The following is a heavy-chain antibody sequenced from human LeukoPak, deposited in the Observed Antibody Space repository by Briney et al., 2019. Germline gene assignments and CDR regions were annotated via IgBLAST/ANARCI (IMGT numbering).Heavy chain of an antibody. V-gene: IGHV3-72*01. D-gene: IGHD3-10*01. CDR2: TRNKANGYTT. CDR1: GFTFSDHY. J-gene: IGHJ5*02. Sequence: GGSLRLSCAASGFTFSDHYMDWVRQAPGKGLEWVGRTRNKANGYTTEYAASVKDRFTMSRDDSKNSVYLQMNSPRAEDTAVYYCVPMCYGSGSSCDWFDPWGQGTLVTVSS. CDR3: VPMCYGSGSSCDWFDP.